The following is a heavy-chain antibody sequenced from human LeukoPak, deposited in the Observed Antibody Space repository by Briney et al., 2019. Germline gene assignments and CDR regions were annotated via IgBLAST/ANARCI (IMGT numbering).Heavy chain of an antibody. D-gene: IGHD5-24*01. CDR3: ARSPMATSPYWFDP. J-gene: IGHJ5*02. CDR1: GGSISSYY. V-gene: IGHV4-34*01. Sequence: SETLSLTCTFSGGSISSYYWSWIRQPPGKGLEWIGEINHSGSTNYNPSLKSRVTISVDTSKNQFSLKLSSVTAADTAVYYCARSPMATSPYWFDPWGQGTLVTVSS. CDR2: INHSGST.